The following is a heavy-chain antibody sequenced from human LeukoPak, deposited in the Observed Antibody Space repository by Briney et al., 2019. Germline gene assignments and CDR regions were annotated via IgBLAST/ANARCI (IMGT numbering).Heavy chain of an antibody. Sequence: SQTLSLTCTVSGGSISGGSYSWSWIRQPAGKGLEWLGRIYTSGSTTYNPSLKSRVTISVDTSKNQFSLKLSSVTAADTAVYYCARDEGTVSSGWGQGTLVTVSS. J-gene: IGHJ4*02. CDR3: ARDEGTVSSG. CDR1: GGSISGGSYS. V-gene: IGHV4-61*02. CDR2: IYTSGST. D-gene: IGHD3-10*01.